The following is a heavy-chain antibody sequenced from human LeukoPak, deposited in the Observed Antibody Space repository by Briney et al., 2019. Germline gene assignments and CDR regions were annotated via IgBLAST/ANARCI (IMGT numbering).Heavy chain of an antibody. CDR1: GYTFTSYD. Sequence: ASVKVSCKASGYTFTSYDINWVRQATGQGLEWMGSMNPNSGNTGYAQKFQGRVTMTRNTSISTAYMELSSLRSEDTAVYYCARWYYYDSSGSAAAFDIWGQGTMVTVSS. J-gene: IGHJ3*02. CDR3: ARWYYYDSSGSAAAFDI. D-gene: IGHD3-22*01. CDR2: MNPNSGNT. V-gene: IGHV1-8*01.